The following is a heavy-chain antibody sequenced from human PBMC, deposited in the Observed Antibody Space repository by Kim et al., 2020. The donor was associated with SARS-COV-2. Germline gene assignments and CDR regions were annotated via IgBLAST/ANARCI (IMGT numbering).Heavy chain of an antibody. CDR3: ASGGIVGATKAFDI. D-gene: IGHD1-26*01. J-gene: IGHJ3*02. V-gene: IGHV1-69*01. Sequence: AQKFQGRVTITADESTSTAYMELSSLRSEDTAVYYCASGGIVGATKAFDIWGQGTMVTVSS.